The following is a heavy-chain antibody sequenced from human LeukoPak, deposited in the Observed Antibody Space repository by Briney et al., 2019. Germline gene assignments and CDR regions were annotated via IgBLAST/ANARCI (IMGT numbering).Heavy chain of an antibody. CDR3: ARAGYCSSTSCRSWFDP. Sequence: ASVKVSCKASGYTFTSYDINWVRQATGQGLEWMGWMNPNSGNTGYAQKFQGRVTITRDTSIITAYMELSSLRSEDTAVYYCARAGYCSSTSCRSWFDPWGQGTLVTVSS. J-gene: IGHJ5*02. CDR2: MNPNSGNT. V-gene: IGHV1-8*01. CDR1: GYTFTSYD. D-gene: IGHD2-2*01.